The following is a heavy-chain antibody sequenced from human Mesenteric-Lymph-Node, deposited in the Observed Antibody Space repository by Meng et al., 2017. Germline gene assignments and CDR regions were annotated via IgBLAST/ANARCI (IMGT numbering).Heavy chain of an antibody. CDR3: ARDVGHYHGNNTYYYHNWFDP. CDR1: GGSISGYY. V-gene: IGHV4-59*01. D-gene: IGHD3-16*01. CDR2: IHYSGLT. J-gene: IGHJ5*02. Sequence: GSLRLSCTVSGGSISGYYWSWVRQPPGKGLEWIGYIHYSGLTHYNPSLESRVTISLDTSKNQFSLNLRSMTAADTAVYYCARDVGHYHGNNTYYYHNWFDPWGQGTLVTVSS.